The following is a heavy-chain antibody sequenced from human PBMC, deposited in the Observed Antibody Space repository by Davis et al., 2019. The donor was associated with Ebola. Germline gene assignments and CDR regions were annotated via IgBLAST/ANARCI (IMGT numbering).Heavy chain of an antibody. D-gene: IGHD5-18*01. Sequence: SLKISCAASGFTFDDYAMHWVRQAPGKGLEWVPGISWNSGSIGYADSVKGRFTISRDNAKNSLYLQVNSLRAEDMALYYCAKAAGYSYASIHFDYWGQGTLVTVSS. J-gene: IGHJ4*02. CDR1: GFTFDDYA. CDR3: AKAAGYSYASIHFDY. V-gene: IGHV3-9*03. CDR2: ISWNSGSI.